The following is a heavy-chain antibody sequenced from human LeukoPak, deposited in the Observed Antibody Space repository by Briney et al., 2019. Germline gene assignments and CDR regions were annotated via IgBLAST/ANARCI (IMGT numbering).Heavy chain of an antibody. CDR2: ISAYNGNT. CDR3: ASNEVTAXXXAFDI. CDR1: GYTFTSYG. J-gene: IGHJ3*02. Sequence: ASVKVSCKASGYTFTSYGISWVRQAPGQGLEWMGWISAYNGNTNYAQKLQGRVTMTTDTSTSTAYMELRSLRSDDTAVYYCASNEVTAXXXAFDIWGQGTMVTVSS. V-gene: IGHV1-18*01. D-gene: IGHD2-21*02.